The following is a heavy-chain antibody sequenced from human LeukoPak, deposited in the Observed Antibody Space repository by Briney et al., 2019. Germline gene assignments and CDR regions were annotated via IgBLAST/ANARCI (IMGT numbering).Heavy chain of an antibody. CDR3: ARQTGSGLFILP. CDR2: INHSGST. CDR1: GGSFSGYY. D-gene: IGHD3/OR15-3a*01. Sequence: PETLSLTCAVYGGSFSGYYWSWIRQPPGKGLEWIGEINHSGSTNYNPSLKSRVTISVDTSKNQFSLKLTSVTAADTAVYYCARQTGSGLFILPGGQGTLVTVSS. V-gene: IGHV4-34*01. J-gene: IGHJ4*02.